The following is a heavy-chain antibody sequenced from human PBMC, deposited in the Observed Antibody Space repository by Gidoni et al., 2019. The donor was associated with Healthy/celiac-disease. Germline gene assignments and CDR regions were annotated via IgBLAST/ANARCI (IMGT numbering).Heavy chain of an antibody. CDR1: GFTFSSYE. CDR3: ASLSVDTALGGYYYGMDV. V-gene: IGHV3-48*03. Sequence: EVQLVESGGGLVQPGGSLRLSCAASGFTFSSYEMNWVRQAPGKGLELVSYISSSGSTIYYADSVKGRFTISRDNAKNSLYLQMNSLRAEDTAVYYCASLSVDTALGGYYYGMDVWGQGTTVTVSS. J-gene: IGHJ6*02. CDR2: ISSSGSTI. D-gene: IGHD5-18*01.